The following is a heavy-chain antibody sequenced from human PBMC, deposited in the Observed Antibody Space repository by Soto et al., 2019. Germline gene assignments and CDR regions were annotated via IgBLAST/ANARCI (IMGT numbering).Heavy chain of an antibody. D-gene: IGHD1-1*01. CDR3: VRDGTKTLRDWFDP. V-gene: IGHV4-4*07. CDR2: IYATGTT. J-gene: IGHJ5*02. Sequence: SETLSLTCTVSGASISGFYWSWIRKPAGKGLEWIGRIYATGTTDYNPSLKSRVMMSVDTSKKQFSLKLRSVTAADTAGYYCVRDGTKTLRDWFDPWGQGISVTVS. CDR1: GASISGFY.